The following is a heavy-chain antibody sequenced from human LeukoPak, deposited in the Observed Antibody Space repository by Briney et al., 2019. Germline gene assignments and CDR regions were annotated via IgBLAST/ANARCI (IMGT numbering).Heavy chain of an antibody. CDR1: GFTLSTYS. V-gene: IGHV3-21*01. Sequence: GGSLRLSCAVSGFTLSTYSMSWVRQAPGKGLEWVSPISGSRSDIYYADSVKGRFTISSDNAKNSLYLQMNCLRAEDTAVYYCARGPGIAVAPLQHWGQGTLVTVSS. CDR3: ARGPGIAVAPLQH. CDR2: ISGSRSDI. J-gene: IGHJ1*01. D-gene: IGHD6-19*01.